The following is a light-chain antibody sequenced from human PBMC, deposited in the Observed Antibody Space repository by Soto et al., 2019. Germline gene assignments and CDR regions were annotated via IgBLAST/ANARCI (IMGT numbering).Light chain of an antibody. CDR2: NVN. CDR1: SSDVGNYNY. Sequence: QSALTQSASVSGSPGQSITISCTGTSSDVGNYNYVSWHQQHPGEVPKLIIFNVNNRPSGVSNRFSGSKSGNTASLTISGLQAEDEADYYCSSFTSSTTYVFGTGTRSPS. J-gene: IGLJ1*01. CDR3: SSFTSSTTYV. V-gene: IGLV2-14*01.